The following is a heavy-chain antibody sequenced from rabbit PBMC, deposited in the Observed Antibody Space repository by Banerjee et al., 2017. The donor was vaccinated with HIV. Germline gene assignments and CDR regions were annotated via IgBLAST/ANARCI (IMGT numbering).Heavy chain of an antibody. CDR2: IYAGSSGST. V-gene: IGHV1S40*01. CDR3: ARDLPISDGYSFDL. J-gene: IGHJ4*01. CDR1: GFTLSSYW. Sequence: QSLEESGGDLVKPGASLTLTCTASGFTLSSYWICWVRQAPGKGLEWIACIYAGSSGSTYSASWAKGRFTISKTSSTTVTLQMTSLTAADTATYFCARDLPISDGYSFDLWGPGTLVTVS. D-gene: IGHD6-1*01.